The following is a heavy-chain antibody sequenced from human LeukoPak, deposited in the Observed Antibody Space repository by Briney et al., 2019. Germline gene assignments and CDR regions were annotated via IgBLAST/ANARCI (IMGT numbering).Heavy chain of an antibody. Sequence: GGSLGLSCAASGFTFSSYGMHWVRQAPGKGLEWVAFIRYDGSNKYYADSVKGRFTISRDNSKNMLYLQMNSLRAEDTAVYYCAQESRRYGDYGYLDYWGQGTLVTVSS. CDR3: AQESRRYGDYGYLDY. CDR1: GFTFSSYG. J-gene: IGHJ4*02. V-gene: IGHV3-30*02. CDR2: IRYDGSNK. D-gene: IGHD4-17*01.